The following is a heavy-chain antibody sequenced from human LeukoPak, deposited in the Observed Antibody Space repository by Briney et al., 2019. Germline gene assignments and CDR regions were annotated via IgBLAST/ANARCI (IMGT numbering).Heavy chain of an antibody. CDR1: GFTFSSYG. CDR3: ARGLLDPRRRTPPRPNAFDI. D-gene: IGHD3/OR15-3a*01. J-gene: IGHJ3*02. Sequence: GSLRLSCAASGFTFSSYGMSWIRQTAGKGLEWIGRMYSSGSNYNPSLKSRVTMSIDTSTNQLSLKLSSVTAADTAVYYCARGLLDPRRRTPPRPNAFDIWGQGTMVTVSS. CDR2: MYSSGS. V-gene: IGHV4-4*07.